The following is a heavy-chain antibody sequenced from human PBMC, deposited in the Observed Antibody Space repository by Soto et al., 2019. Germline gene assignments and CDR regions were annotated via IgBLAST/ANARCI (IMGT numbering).Heavy chain of an antibody. CDR2: ISSTGRTI. Sequence: GGSLRLSCGASGFTFSNYYMSWIRQAPGKGLEWVSYISSTGRTIYYADSVKGRFTVSRDNAQNSLSLKLNSLRVEDTAVYYCARPYSSGWEFDYWGQGTQVTVSS. J-gene: IGHJ4*02. CDR3: ARPYSSGWEFDY. D-gene: IGHD6-19*01. V-gene: IGHV3-11*01. CDR1: GFTFSNYY.